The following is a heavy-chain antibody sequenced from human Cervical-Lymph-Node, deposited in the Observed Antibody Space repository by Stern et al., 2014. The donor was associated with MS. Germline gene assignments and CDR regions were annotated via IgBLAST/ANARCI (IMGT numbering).Heavy chain of an antibody. V-gene: IGHV3-23*04. CDR3: AKKSGSGWYYVS. Sequence: VQLVESGGGLVQPGGSLRLSCAASGFTFSTYDMSWVRRAPGKGPQFVSASSTTGGTTYYADSVKGRFTISRDNSKNTLYLQMNSLRAEDTAVYYCAKKSGSGWYYVSWGQGSLVTVSS. D-gene: IGHD6-19*01. J-gene: IGHJ5*02. CDR1: GFTFSTYD. CDR2: SSTTGGTT.